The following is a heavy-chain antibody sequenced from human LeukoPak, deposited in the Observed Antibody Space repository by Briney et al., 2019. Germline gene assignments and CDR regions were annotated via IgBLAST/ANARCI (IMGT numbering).Heavy chain of an antibody. CDR1: GGSISSSSYS. Sequence: SETLSLTCTVSGGSISSSSYSWSWIRQPPGKGLEWIGYIYHSGSTYYNPSLKSRVTISVDRSKNQFSLKLSSVTAADTAVYYCARARLALIVVDAFDIWGQGTMVTVSS. J-gene: IGHJ3*02. V-gene: IGHV4-30-2*01. D-gene: IGHD3-22*01. CDR3: ARARLALIVVDAFDI. CDR2: IYHSGST.